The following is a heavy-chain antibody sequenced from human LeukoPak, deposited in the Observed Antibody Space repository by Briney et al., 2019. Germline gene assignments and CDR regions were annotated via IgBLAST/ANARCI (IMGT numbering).Heavy chain of an antibody. J-gene: IGHJ4*02. D-gene: IGHD1-26*01. CDR3: ARRGTLYTGSYYAEPFDY. V-gene: IGHV3-23*01. CDR1: GFTFRSNA. CDR2: ISGSGGST. Sequence: GGSLRLSCTASGFTFRSNAMSWVRQAPGKGLGWVSGISGSGGSTYYADSVKGRFTISRDNSKNTLYLQMNSLRAEDTAVYYCARRGTLYTGSYYAEPFDYWGQGTLVTVSS.